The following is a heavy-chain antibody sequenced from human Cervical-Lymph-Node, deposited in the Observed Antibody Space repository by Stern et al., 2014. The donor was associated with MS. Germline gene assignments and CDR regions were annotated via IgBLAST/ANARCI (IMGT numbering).Heavy chain of an antibody. V-gene: IGHV1-69*09. CDR3: ARSPDLYDSSGYYFD. CDR1: GGTLNNYA. J-gene: IGHJ4*02. D-gene: IGHD3-22*01. CDR2: IIPCLGIS. Sequence: QLVESGAEVKKPGSSVKVSCTASGGTLNNYAVSWVRQAPGQGLEWIGKIIPCLGISNSAHKFQGRVTLTAAATTSYMEVSSLRSDDTAVYYCARSPDLYDSSGYYFDWGQGTLVTVSS.